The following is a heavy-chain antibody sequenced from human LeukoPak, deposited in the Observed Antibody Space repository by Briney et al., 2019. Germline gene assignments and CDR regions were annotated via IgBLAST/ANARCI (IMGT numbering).Heavy chain of an antibody. V-gene: IGHV1-18*01. CDR1: AYTFTTYG. CDR3: ARLGSPFDIIPNTMDV. D-gene: IGHD3-9*01. Sequence: ASVTVSFTSSAYTFTTYGFSWVRQAPGQGLERMGCISGYNGDTNYAQRLQGRVTMTTDTSRSTAYMELRSLRSDDTAVYYCARLGSPFDIIPNTMDVWGQGTTVTVSS. CDR2: ISGYNGDT. J-gene: IGHJ6*02.